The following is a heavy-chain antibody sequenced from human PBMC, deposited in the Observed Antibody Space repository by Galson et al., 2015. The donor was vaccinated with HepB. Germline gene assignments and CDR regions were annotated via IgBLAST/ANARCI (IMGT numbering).Heavy chain of an antibody. CDR1: GFTFRDYY. D-gene: IGHD4-23*01. J-gene: IGHJ4*02. CDR3: ARDLRSTVVTPTDR. V-gene: IGHV3-11*01. Sequence: SLRLACVASGFTFRDYYMSWIRQAPGKGLEWVSYISSSGSTIYYADSVKGRFTISRDNAKNSLYLQMNSLRAEDTAVYYCARDLRSTVVTPTDRWGQGTLVTVSS. CDR2: ISSSGSTI.